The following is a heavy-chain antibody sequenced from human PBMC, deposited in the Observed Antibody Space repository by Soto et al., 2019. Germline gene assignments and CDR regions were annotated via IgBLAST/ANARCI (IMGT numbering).Heavy chain of an antibody. V-gene: IGHV3-66*01. D-gene: IGHD3-10*01. CDR3: AREWVGELFRFDP. J-gene: IGHJ5*02. CDR2: IYSGGST. CDR1: GFAVSNNY. Sequence: EVQLVESGGRLVQPGGSLRLSCAASGFAVSNNYVTWVRQAPGKGLEWVSVIYSGGSTYYADSVQGSCSISRDNSKNTLDLQMNSLRAEDTAVYYCAREWVGELFRFDPWCQGTLVTVSS.